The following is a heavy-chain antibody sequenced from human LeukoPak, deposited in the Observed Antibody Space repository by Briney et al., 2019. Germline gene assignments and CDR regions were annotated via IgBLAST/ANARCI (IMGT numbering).Heavy chain of an antibody. CDR2: INPNSGGT. V-gene: IGHV1-2*02. CDR3: ARAGSYYDSSGYYLANFDY. J-gene: IGHJ4*02. Sequence: GASVKVSCKASGYTFTGYYMHWVRQAPGQGLEWMGWINPNSGGTNYAQKFQGRVTMTRDTSISTAYMELSRLRSDDTAVYYCARAGSYYDSSGYYLANFDYWGQGTLVTVSS. D-gene: IGHD3-22*01. CDR1: GYTFTGYY.